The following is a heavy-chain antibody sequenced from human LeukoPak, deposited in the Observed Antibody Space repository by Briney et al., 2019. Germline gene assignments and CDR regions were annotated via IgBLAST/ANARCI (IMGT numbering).Heavy chain of an antibody. V-gene: IGHV3-15*05. CDR1: GFTFTNAW. J-gene: IGHJ4*02. CDR2: IKSKGDGDTT. D-gene: IGHD3-10*01. CDR3: TTDLGATMIRGVIVS. Sequence: PGGSLRLSCAASGFTFTNAWMTWVRQAPGKGLEWVGRIKSKGDGDTTDYAAFVKGRFSMSRDDSRATMYLQMYSLEAEDTAVYYCTTDLGATMIRGVIVSWGQGALVTVSS.